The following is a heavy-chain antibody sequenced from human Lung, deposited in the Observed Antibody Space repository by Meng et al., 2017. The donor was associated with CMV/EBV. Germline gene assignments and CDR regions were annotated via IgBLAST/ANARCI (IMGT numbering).Heavy chain of an antibody. CDR1: GFTFSTYA. J-gene: IGHJ4*02. V-gene: IGHV3-23*01. D-gene: IGHD3-16*01. Sequence: GGSLRLSCAASGFTFSTYAMSWVRQAPGKGLEWVSGISGSGVCTYYADSVKGRFTISRDNSKNTLYMQMNSLRAEDTAIYYCATVLTLGERSDWGQGTMFTVSS. CDR2: ISGSGVCT. CDR3: ATVLTLGERSD.